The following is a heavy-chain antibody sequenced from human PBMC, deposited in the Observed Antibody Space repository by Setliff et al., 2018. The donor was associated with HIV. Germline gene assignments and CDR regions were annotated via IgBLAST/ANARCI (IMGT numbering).Heavy chain of an antibody. V-gene: IGHV3-30*01. Sequence: PGGSLRLSCAASEFIFSRYAIYWVRQAPGKGLEWVAVISSDGSDKYYADSVKGRFTISRDNSKNTLYLQMNSLRAEDTAVYYCAKEEQRVTSVDYWGQGTPVTVSS. J-gene: IGHJ4*02. CDR2: ISSDGSDK. CDR1: EFIFSRYA. D-gene: IGHD2-2*01. CDR3: AKEEQRVTSVDY.